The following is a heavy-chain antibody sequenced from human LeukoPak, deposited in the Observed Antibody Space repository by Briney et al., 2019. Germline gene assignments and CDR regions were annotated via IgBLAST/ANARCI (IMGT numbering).Heavy chain of an antibody. J-gene: IGHJ3*02. CDR2: IIPILGIA. D-gene: IGHD3-22*01. V-gene: IGHV1-69*04. CDR1: GGTFSSYA. CDR3: ARDLRPWDSSGYYYVSAFDI. Sequence: GSSVKVSCKASGGTFSSYAISWVRQAPGQGLEWMGRIIPILGIANYAQKFQGRVTITADKSTSTAYMELSSLRSEDTAVYYCARDLRPWDSSGYYYVSAFDIWGQGTMVTVSS.